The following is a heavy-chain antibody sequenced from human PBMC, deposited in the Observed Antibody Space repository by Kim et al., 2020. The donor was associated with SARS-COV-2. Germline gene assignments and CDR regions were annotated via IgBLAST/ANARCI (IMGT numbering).Heavy chain of an antibody. V-gene: IGHV3-33*01. CDR1: GFTFSSYG. Sequence: GGSLRLSCAASGFTFSSYGMHWVRQAPGKGLEWVAVIWYDGSNKYYADSVKGRFTISRDNSKNTLYLQMNSLRAEDTAVYYCARSYYDFWSGFHDAFDIWGQGTMVTVSS. J-gene: IGHJ3*02. CDR3: ARSYYDFWSGFHDAFDI. D-gene: IGHD3-3*01. CDR2: IWYDGSNK.